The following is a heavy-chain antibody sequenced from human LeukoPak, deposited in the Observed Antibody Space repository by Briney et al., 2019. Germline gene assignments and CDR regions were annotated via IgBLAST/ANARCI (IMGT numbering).Heavy chain of an antibody. CDR2: IYHSGST. D-gene: IGHD3-10*01. CDR3: ARDRGYYGMDV. V-gene: IGHV4-30-2*01. CDR1: GGSISSGGYS. J-gene: IGHJ6*02. Sequence: SETLSLTCAVSGGSISSGGYSWSWIRQPPGKGLEWIGYIYHSGSTYYNPSLKSRVTISVDRSKNQLSLKLSSVTAADTAVYYCARDRGYYGMDVWGQGTTVTVSS.